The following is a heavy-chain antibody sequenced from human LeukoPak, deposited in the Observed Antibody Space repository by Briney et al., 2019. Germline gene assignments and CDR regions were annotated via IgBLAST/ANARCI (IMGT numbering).Heavy chain of an antibody. CDR1: GGSFSGDY. J-gene: IGHJ6*03. D-gene: IGHD2-15*01. CDR3: AREHCSGGSCYSIYYYYYMDV. CDR2: INHSGST. Sequence: SETLSLTCAVYGGSFSGDYWSWIRQPPGKGLEWIGEINHSGSTNYNPSLKSRVTISVDTSKNRFSLKLSSVTAADTAVYYCAREHCSGGSCYSIYYYYYMDVWGKGTTVTVSS. V-gene: IGHV4-34*01.